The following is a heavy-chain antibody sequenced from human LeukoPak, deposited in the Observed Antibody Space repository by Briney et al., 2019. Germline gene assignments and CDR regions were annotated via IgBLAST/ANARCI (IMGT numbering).Heavy chain of an antibody. D-gene: IGHD6-13*01. V-gene: IGHV1-18*01. Sequence: ASVKVSCKASGYTFTSSGISWVRQAPGQGLEWMGWISAYNGDTNSAQKLQGRVSMTTDTSTNTAYMELRSLRSDDTAVYYCVRDPTAAASTDDWFGPWGQGTLVTVSS. J-gene: IGHJ5*02. CDR3: VRDPTAAASTDDWFGP. CDR2: ISAYNGDT. CDR1: GYTFTSSG.